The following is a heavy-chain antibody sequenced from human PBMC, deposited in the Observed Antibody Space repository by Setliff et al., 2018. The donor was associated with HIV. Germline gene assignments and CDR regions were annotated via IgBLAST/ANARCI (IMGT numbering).Heavy chain of an antibody. D-gene: IGHD1-26*01. V-gene: IGHV4-59*11. CDR3: ARDHNSGTLHAFDL. CDR1: GDPINSHY. J-gene: IGHJ3*01. CDR2: ISYSAYT. Sequence: SETLSLTCTVSGDPINSHYWSWIRQPPGEGLEWIGHISYSAYTNYNPSLKSRVTISLDTSKKHFSLDLYSVTAADTAVYYCARDHNSGTLHAFDLWGQGTKVTVSS.